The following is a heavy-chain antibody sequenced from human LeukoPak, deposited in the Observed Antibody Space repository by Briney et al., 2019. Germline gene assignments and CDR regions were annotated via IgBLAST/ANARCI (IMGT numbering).Heavy chain of an antibody. J-gene: IGHJ5*02. CDR2: IIPNFGTA. D-gene: IGHD3-16*02. Sequence: SVKVSCKASGGTFSSYAISWVRQAPGQGLEWMGGIIPNFGTANYAQKFQGRVTITADESTGTAYMELSSLRSEDTAVYYCARATSDYVWGSYRYTWFDPWGQGTLVTVSS. V-gene: IGHV1-69*13. CDR1: GGTFSSYA. CDR3: ARATSDYVWGSYRYTWFDP.